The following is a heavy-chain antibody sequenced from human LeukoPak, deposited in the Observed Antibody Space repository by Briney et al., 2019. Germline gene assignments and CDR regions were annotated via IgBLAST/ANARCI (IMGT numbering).Heavy chain of an antibody. Sequence: GGSLRLSCAASGFTFSSYAMTWVRQAPGKGLEWVSAITGGGSTYYADSVKGRFTISRDNAKNSLYLQMNSLRAEDTALYYCAKDQAAAAGYNWFDPWGQGTLVTVSS. D-gene: IGHD6-13*01. J-gene: IGHJ5*02. CDR1: GFTFSSYA. CDR2: ITGGGST. V-gene: IGHV3-23*01. CDR3: AKDQAAAAGYNWFDP.